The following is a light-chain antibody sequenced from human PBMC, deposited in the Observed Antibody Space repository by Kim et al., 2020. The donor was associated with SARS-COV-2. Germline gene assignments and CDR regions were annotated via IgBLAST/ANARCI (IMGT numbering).Light chain of an antibody. CDR3: SAWDSSLGAWV. CDR1: NFNVGNQG. CDR2: RNN. V-gene: IGLV10-54*01. J-gene: IGLJ3*02. Sequence: RQTATLTCTGNNFNVGNQGAAWLQQHQGHPPKLLSYRNNDRPSGISERLSASRSGDTASLTITGLQPEDEADYYCSAWDSSLGAWVFGGGTQLTVL.